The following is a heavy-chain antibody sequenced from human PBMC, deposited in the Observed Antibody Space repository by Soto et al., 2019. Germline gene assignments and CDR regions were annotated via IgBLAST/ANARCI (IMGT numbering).Heavy chain of an antibody. Sequence: SETLSLTCAVSGYSIRSGYYWGWVRQPPGKGLEWIGSIYHSGNTFYNPSLKSRVTISVDTSKNQFSLKLSSVTAADTAVYYCARATSGDSRFYYYYGLDVWGQGTTVTVSS. CDR3: ARATSGDSRFYYYYGLDV. D-gene: IGHD2-21*02. J-gene: IGHJ6*02. CDR1: GYSIRSGYY. V-gene: IGHV4-38-2*01. CDR2: IYHSGNT.